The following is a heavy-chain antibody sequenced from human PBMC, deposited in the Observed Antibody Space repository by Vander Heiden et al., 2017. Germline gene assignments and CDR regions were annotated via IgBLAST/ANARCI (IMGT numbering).Heavy chain of an antibody. CDR3: ARGDSSGYYLISYWYLDL. Sequence: QVQLVESGGGVVQPGRSLRLSCAASGFTFSSYAMHWVRQAPGKGLEWVAVISYDGSNKYYADSVKGRFTISRDNSKNTLYLQMNSLRAEDTAVYYCARGDSSGYYLISYWYLDLWGRGTLVTVSS. CDR1: GFTFSSYA. V-gene: IGHV3-30-3*01. D-gene: IGHD3-22*01. CDR2: ISYDGSNK. J-gene: IGHJ2*01.